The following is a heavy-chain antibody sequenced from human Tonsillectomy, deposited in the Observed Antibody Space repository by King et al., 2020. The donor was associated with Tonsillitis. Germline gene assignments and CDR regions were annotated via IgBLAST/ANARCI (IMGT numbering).Heavy chain of an antibody. CDR3: ARERRIPKYIGNDYMRAFDI. J-gene: IGHJ3*02. CDR2: VDHSGSP. Sequence: VQLQQWGAGLLKPSETLSLTCAVFGGSFSGSYWSWIRQTPGKGLEFIGEVDHSGSPNYNPSLQSRVIISVDTSKSQFSLSLSSVTAADTAVYYCARERRIPKYIGNDYMRAFDIWGQGTLVTVSS. D-gene: IGHD1-26*01. CDR1: GGSFSGSY. V-gene: IGHV4-34*01.